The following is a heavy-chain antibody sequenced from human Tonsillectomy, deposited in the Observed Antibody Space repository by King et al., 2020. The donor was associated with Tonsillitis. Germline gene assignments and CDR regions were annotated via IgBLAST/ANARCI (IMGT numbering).Heavy chain of an antibody. D-gene: IGHD3-10*02. CDR2: IRSKAYGGTT. CDR3: TRDSHCSGSPPRYYYSGMDV. CDR1: GFTFGDYA. Sequence: VQLVESGGGLVQPGRSLRLSCTASGFTFGDYAMSWFRQAPGKGLEWVGFIRSKAYGGTTEYAASVKGRFTISRDDSKSIAYLQMNSLKTEDTAVYYSTRDSHCSGSPPRYYYSGMDVWGQGTTVTVSS. J-gene: IGHJ6*02. V-gene: IGHV3-49*03.